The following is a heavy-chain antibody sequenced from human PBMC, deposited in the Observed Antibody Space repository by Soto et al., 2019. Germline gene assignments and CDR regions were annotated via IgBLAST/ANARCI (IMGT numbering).Heavy chain of an antibody. J-gene: IGHJ6*02. D-gene: IGHD3-9*01. V-gene: IGHV4-59*08. CDR2: MGYSGYT. CDR1: GGSISGYY. CDR3: ARQESHYDMLTGYSFYYYGMDV. Sequence: SETLSLTCSVSGGSISGYYCSWFRQPPGKGLEWIGYMGYSGYTSYNPSLRSRVTISLDTSKNQFSLKLRSVTAADTALYYCARQESHYDMLTGYSFYYYGMDVCGQGTTVTVSS.